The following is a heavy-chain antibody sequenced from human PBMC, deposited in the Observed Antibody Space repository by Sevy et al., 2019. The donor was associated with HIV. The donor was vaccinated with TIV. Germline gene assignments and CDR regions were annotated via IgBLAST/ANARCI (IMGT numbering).Heavy chain of an antibody. CDR2: INSDGSST. V-gene: IGHV3-74*01. Sequence: GGSLRLSCAASGFTFSSYWMHWVRQAPGKGLVWVSRINSDGSSTSYADSVKGRFTISRDNAKNTLYLQMNSLRAEDMAVYYCARDRIVVVPAAISGDYYYYYYGMDVWGQGTTVTVSS. D-gene: IGHD2-2*02. CDR3: ARDRIVVVPAAISGDYYYYYYGMDV. CDR1: GFTFSSYW. J-gene: IGHJ6*02.